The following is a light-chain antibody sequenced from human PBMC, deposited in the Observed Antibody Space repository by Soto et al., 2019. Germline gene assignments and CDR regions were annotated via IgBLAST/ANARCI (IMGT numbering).Light chain of an antibody. CDR1: QSVSSSY. Sequence: EIVLTQSPGTLSLSPGERATLSCRASQSVSSSYLAWYQQKPGQAPRLLIYGASSRATGIPDRFSGSGSGTDFTLTSSRLEPEDCAVYYCQQYGTTFGQGTKVEIK. CDR3: QQYGTT. CDR2: GAS. J-gene: IGKJ1*01. V-gene: IGKV3-20*01.